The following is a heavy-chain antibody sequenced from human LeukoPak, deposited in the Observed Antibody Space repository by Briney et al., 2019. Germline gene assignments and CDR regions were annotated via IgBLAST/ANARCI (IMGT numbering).Heavy chain of an antibody. J-gene: IGHJ6*03. CDR3: ARASANCSSTSCPRGYYYYMDV. D-gene: IGHD2-2*01. CDR2: INWNGGST. V-gene: IGHV3-20*04. CDR1: GFTFDDYG. Sequence: GGSLRLSCAASGFTFDDYGMSWVRQAPGKGLEWVSGINWNGGSTGYADSVKGRFTISRDNAKNSLYLQMNSLRAEDTALYYCARASANCSSTSCPRGYYYYMDVWGKGTTVTVSS.